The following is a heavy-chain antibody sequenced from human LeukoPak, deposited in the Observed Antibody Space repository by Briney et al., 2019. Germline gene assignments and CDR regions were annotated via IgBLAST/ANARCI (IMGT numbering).Heavy chain of an antibody. D-gene: IGHD4-23*01. Sequence: GGSLSLTCAASGFTFSDYSMNWVRQAPGKGLEWVSSISYSRSHIFYASSMKGRFSISRDNAKNSLYLQMNSLRAEDTAVYYCARFYGGNSNAFDIWGQGTMVTVSS. CDR2: ISYSRSHI. V-gene: IGHV3-21*01. CDR1: GFTFSDYS. CDR3: ARFYGGNSNAFDI. J-gene: IGHJ3*02.